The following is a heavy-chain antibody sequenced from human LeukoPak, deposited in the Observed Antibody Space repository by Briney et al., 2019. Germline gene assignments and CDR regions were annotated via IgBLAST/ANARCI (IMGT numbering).Heavy chain of an antibody. V-gene: IGHV4-34*01. J-gene: IGHJ4*02. CDR3: AREVALGLRFLEWLLYFDY. CDR1: GGSFSGYY. Sequence: SETLSLTCAVYGGSFSGYYWSWIHQPPGKGLEWIGEINHSGSTNYNPSLKSRVTISVDTSKNQFSLKLSSVTAADTAVYYCAREVALGLRFLEWLLYFDYWGQGTLVTVSS. D-gene: IGHD3-3*01. CDR2: INHSGST.